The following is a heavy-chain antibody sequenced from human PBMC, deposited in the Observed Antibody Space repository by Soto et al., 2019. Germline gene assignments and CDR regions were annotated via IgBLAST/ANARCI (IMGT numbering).Heavy chain of an antibody. CDR3: ARRYGSAFDI. CDR1: GGSISSYY. CDR2: IYYSGST. V-gene: IGHV4-59*01. D-gene: IGHD4-17*01. Sequence: QVQLQESGPGLVKPSETLSLTCTVSGGSISSYYWSWIRQPPGKGLEWIGYIYYSGSTSYNPSLKRRVTISVDTSKNQFSLKLSSVTAADTAVYYCARRYGSAFDIWGQGTMVTVSS. J-gene: IGHJ3*02.